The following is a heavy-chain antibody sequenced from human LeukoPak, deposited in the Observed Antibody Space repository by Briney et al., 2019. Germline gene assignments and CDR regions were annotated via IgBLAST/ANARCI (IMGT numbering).Heavy chain of an antibody. J-gene: IGHJ4*02. CDR2: IYSGGST. V-gene: IGHV3-53*01. D-gene: IGHD5-18*01. CDR3: ARVSVDTALDYFDY. Sequence: GGSLRLSCAASGFTVSSNYMSWVRQSPGKGLEWVSIIYSGGSTYYADSVKGRFTISRDNSKNTLYLQMNSLRDEDTAVYYCARVSVDTALDYFDYWGRGTLVTVSS. CDR1: GFTVSSNY.